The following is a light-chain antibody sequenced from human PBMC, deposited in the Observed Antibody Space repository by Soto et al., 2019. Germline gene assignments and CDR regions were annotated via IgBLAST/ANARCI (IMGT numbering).Light chain of an antibody. CDR1: SSNIGNNY. CDR3: GTWDASLSAWL. J-gene: IGLJ3*02. V-gene: IGLV1-51*01. Sequence: QSVLTQPPSVSAAPGQKVTISCSGGSSNIGNNYVSWYQHLPGTAPKLLIYDNYKRPSGIPDRFSASKSGTSATLGISGLQTGDEADYYCGTWDASLSAWLFGGGTKLTVL. CDR2: DNY.